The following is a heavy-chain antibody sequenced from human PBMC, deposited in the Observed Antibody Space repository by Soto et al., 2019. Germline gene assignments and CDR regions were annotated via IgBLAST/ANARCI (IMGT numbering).Heavy chain of an antibody. J-gene: IGHJ5*02. CDR2: IIPIFGTA. Sequence: SVKVSCKASGGTFSSYAISWVRQAPGQGLEWMGGIIPIFGTANYAQKFQGRVTITADESTSTAYMELSSLRSEDTAVYYCASYTAAGMLWFAPWGQGTLVTVSS. D-gene: IGHD6-13*01. CDR1: GGTFSSYA. V-gene: IGHV1-69*13. CDR3: ASYTAAGMLWFAP.